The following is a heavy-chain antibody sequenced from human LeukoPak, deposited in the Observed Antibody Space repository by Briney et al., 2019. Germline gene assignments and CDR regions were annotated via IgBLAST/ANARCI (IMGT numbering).Heavy chain of an antibody. J-gene: IGHJ3*02. Sequence: SETLSLPCTVSGGSISSSSYYWGWIRQPPGKGLEWIGSIYYSGSTYYNPSLTSRVTISVDTSKNQFSLKLCSVTAADTAVYYCARDPITMVRGVIIKGAFDIWGQGTMVTVSS. CDR3: ARDPITMVRGVIIKGAFDI. CDR2: IYYSGST. CDR1: GGSISSSSYY. V-gene: IGHV4-39*07. D-gene: IGHD3-10*01.